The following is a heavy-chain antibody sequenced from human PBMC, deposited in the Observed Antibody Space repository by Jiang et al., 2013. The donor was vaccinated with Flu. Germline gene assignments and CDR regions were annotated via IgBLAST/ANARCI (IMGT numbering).Heavy chain of an antibody. CDR3: ARVWESSGIYYYGMDV. D-gene: IGHD6-13*01. V-gene: IGHV4-4*07. Sequence: LLKPSETLSLTCTVSGGSISSYYWSWIRQPAGKGLEWIGRIYTSGSTNYNPSLKSRVTMSVDTSKNQFSLKLSSVTAADTAVYYCARVWESSGIYYYGMDVWGQGTTVTVSS. J-gene: IGHJ6*02. CDR2: IYTSGST. CDR1: GGSISSYY.